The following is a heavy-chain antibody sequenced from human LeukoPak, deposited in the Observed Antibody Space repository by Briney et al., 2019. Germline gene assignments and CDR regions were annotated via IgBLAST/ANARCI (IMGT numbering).Heavy chain of an antibody. CDR3: AKADTSSWYYFDY. Sequence: GGSLRLSCEASGFTFSSYAMSWVRQAPGKGLEWVSAISGSGGSTYYADSVKGRFTISRDNSKNTLYLQMNSLRADDTAVYYCAKADTSSWYYFDYWGQGTLVTVSS. J-gene: IGHJ4*02. V-gene: IGHV3-23*01. D-gene: IGHD6-13*01. CDR1: GFTFSSYA. CDR2: ISGSGGST.